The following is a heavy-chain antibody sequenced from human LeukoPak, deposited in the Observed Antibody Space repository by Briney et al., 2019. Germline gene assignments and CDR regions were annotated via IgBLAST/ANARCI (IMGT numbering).Heavy chain of an antibody. Sequence: ASVTVSCKASGYTFTSYGISWVRQAPGQGLEWMGWISAYNGNTNYAQKLQGRVTMTTDTSTSTAYMELRSLRSDDTAVYYCAREEQQLVYFDYWGQGTTVTVSS. D-gene: IGHD6-13*01. CDR3: AREEQQLVYFDY. J-gene: IGHJ4*03. CDR2: ISAYNGNT. CDR1: GYTFTSYG. V-gene: IGHV1-18*01.